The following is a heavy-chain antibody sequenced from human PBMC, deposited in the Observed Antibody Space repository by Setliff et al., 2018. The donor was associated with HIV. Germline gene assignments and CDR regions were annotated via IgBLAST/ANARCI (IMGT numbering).Heavy chain of an antibody. D-gene: IGHD3-3*01. CDR1: GGSISSSSYY. V-gene: IGHV4-39*01. J-gene: IGHJ4*02. Sequence: SETLSLTCTVSGGSISSSSYYWGWIRQPPGKGPEWIGSIYYSGSTYYNPSLKSRVTISADTSKNQFSLKLSSVTAADTAVYFCARHGDYNFWSGYYFDFWGQGTLVTVSS. CDR2: IYYSGST. CDR3: ARHGDYNFWSGYYFDF.